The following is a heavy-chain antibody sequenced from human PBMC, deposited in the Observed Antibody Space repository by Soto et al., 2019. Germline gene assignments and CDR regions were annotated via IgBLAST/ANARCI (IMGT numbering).Heavy chain of an antibody. D-gene: IGHD1-26*01. CDR3: ARDHGGSYYAEYYYYYGMDV. J-gene: IGHJ6*02. V-gene: IGHV4-31*03. CDR1: GGSISSGGYF. CDR2: IYYSGST. Sequence: SETLSLTCTVSGGSISSGGYFWSWIRQHPGKGLERIGFIYYSGSTYYNPSLKSRLTISVDTSKNQLSLELNSVTAADTAVYYCARDHGGSYYAEYYYYYGMDVWGQGTTVTVSS.